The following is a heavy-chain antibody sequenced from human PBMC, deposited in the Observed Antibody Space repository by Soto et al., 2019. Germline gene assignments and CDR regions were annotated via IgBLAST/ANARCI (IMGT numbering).Heavy chain of an antibody. D-gene: IGHD3-22*01. CDR3: ARALGYYDSSGYYYDWYFDL. V-gene: IGHV3-13*04. Sequence: EVQLVESGGGLVQPGGSLRLSCAASGFTFSSYDMHWVRQATGKGLEWVSAIGTAGDTYYPGSVKGRFTISRENAKNSLYLPMNSLRAGDTAVYYCARALGYYDSSGYYYDWYFDLWGRGTLVTVSS. CDR1: GFTFSSYD. J-gene: IGHJ2*01. CDR2: IGTAGDT.